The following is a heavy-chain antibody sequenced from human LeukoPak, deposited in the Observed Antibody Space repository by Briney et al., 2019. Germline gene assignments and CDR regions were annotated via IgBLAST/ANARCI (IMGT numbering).Heavy chain of an antibody. CDR1: GFTFSSYW. CDR2: INGDGSST. V-gene: IGHV3-74*01. Sequence: GGSLRLSCAASGFTFSSYWMHWVRQPLGKGLVWVSRINGDGSSTNYADSVKGRFTISRDNAKNSLYLQMNSLRAEDTAVYYCARAGYSSGWSPTLYFDYWGQGTLVTVSS. CDR3: ARAGYSSGWSPTLYFDY. D-gene: IGHD6-19*01. J-gene: IGHJ4*02.